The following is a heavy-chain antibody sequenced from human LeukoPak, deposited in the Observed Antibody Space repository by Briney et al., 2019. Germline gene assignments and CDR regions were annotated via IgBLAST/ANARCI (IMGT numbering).Heavy chain of an antibody. J-gene: IGHJ4*02. CDR2: IYYSGST. CDR3: ARDHKVAGFDY. V-gene: IGHV4-59*01. CDR1: GGSISSYY. Sequence: PSETLSLTCTVSGGSISSYYWSWIRQPPGKGLEWIGYIYYSGSTNYNPSLKGRVTISVDTSKSQFSLKLSSVTAADTAVYYCARDHKVAGFDYWGQGTLVTVSS. D-gene: IGHD2-15*01.